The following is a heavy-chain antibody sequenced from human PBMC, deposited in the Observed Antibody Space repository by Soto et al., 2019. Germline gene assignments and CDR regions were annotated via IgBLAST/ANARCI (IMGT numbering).Heavy chain of an antibody. CDR2: IKSKSDGGTT. Sequence: EVQLVESGGGLVKPGESLRLPCAASGFTFSSAWMHWVRQAPGKGLEWVGRIKSKSDGGTTENAAPVKGRFTISRDDSKNTLYLQMNSLQTEDTAVYYCAHAPGRRGYYGLDVWGQGTTVTVSS. CDR1: GFTFSSAW. J-gene: IGHJ6*02. D-gene: IGHD3-10*01. V-gene: IGHV3-15*07. CDR3: AHAPGRRGYYGLDV.